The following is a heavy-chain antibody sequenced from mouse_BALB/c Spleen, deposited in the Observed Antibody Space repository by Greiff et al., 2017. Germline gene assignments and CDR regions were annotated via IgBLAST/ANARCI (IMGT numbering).Heavy chain of an antibody. CDR1: GFTFSSYA. CDR3: ARGGAFTTATG. CDR2: ISSGGST. V-gene: IGHV5-6-5*01. Sequence: EVMLVESGGGLVKPGGSLKLSCAASGFTFSSYAMSWVRQTPEKRLEWVASISSGGSTYYPDSVKGRFTISRDNARNILYLQMSSLRSEDTAMYYCARGGAFTTATGWGQGTLVTVSA. J-gene: IGHJ3*01. D-gene: IGHD1-2*01.